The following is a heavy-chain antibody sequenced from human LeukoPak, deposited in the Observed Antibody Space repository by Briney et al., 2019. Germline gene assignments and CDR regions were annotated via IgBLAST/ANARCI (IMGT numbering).Heavy chain of an antibody. CDR2: ISGSGGST. J-gene: IGHJ5*02. CDR3: AEDIVVVPAARGLNWFDP. CDR1: GFTFSSYA. Sequence: GGSLRLSCAASGFTFSSYAMSWVRQAPGKGLEWVSAISGSGGSTYYADSVKGRFTISRDNSKNTLYLQMNSLRAEDTAVYCCAEDIVVVPAARGLNWFDPWGQGTLVTVSS. D-gene: IGHD2-2*01. V-gene: IGHV3-23*01.